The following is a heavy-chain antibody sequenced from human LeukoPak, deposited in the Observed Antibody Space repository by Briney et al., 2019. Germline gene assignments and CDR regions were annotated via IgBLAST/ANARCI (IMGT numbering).Heavy chain of an antibody. J-gene: IGHJ5*02. CDR3: ARDRSIAAAGRSPGGCFDP. CDR1: GYTFTSYG. V-gene: IGHV1-18*01. D-gene: IGHD6-13*01. Sequence: ASVKVSCKASGYTFTSYGISWVRQAPGQGLEWMGWISAYNGNTNYAQKLQGRVTMTTDTSTSTAYMELRSLRSDDTAVYYCARDRSIAAAGRSPGGCFDPWGQGTLVTVSS. CDR2: ISAYNGNT.